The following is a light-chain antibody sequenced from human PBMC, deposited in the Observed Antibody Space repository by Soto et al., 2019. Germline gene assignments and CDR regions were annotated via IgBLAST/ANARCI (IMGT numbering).Light chain of an antibody. CDR3: LQHPTYPFT. CDR2: AAY. Sequence: DIQMTQSPSSLSASVGDRVTLTCRASQVIGNNLGWYQQKPGKAPKRLIYAAYTLEGGVPSRFSGSGSATEFTPTISSLQPEDFATYYCLQHPTYPFTFGQGTKLEI. J-gene: IGKJ2*01. V-gene: IGKV1-17*01. CDR1: QVIGNN.